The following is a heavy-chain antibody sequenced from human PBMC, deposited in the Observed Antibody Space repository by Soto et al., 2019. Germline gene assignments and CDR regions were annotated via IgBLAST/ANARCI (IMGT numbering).Heavy chain of an antibody. D-gene: IGHD3-16*02. CDR3: ARGQYRRDY. J-gene: IGHJ4*02. CDR1: GGSLSGHY. CDR2: INHSGIT. Sequence: QVQLQQWGAGLLKPSETLSLTCAVYGGSLSGHYWNWIRQPPGKGLEWIGEINHSGITKYNPSLKSRVPISVDTSKNQFSLHRRSVTVADTAVYYCARGQYRRDYWGQGTLVTVSS. V-gene: IGHV4-34*01.